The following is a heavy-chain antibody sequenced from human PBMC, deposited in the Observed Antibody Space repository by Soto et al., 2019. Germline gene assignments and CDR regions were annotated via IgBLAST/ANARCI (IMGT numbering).Heavy chain of an antibody. CDR2: ITSDGGNT. D-gene: IGHD3-10*01. CDR1: GFTFSSFA. Sequence: EVQLLESGGGLVQPGGSLRLSCAASGFTFSSFAMTWVRQAPGKGLQWVSTITSDGGNTYYVDSVKGRFTISRDNSKNTLYLQMNSLRAEDTAVYYCATGRGGNNRYSFDYWGQGTLVTVSS. CDR3: ATGRGGNNRYSFDY. V-gene: IGHV3-23*01. J-gene: IGHJ4*02.